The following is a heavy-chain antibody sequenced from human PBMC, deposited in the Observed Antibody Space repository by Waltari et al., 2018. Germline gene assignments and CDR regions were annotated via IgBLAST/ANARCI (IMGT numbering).Heavy chain of an antibody. Sequence: EVQLLESGGGLVQPGGSLRLSCAASGFTFSSYAMSWVRQDPGKGLEGVSVIDSGGSSTYYADSVKGRFTISRDNSKNTLYLQMNSLRAEDTAVYYCAKGYDAADYDYIWGSYRYTLDYWGQGTLVTVSS. D-gene: IGHD3-16*02. CDR1: GFTFSSYA. CDR3: AKGYDAADYDYIWGSYRYTLDY. V-gene: IGHV3-23*03. J-gene: IGHJ4*02. CDR2: IDSGGSST.